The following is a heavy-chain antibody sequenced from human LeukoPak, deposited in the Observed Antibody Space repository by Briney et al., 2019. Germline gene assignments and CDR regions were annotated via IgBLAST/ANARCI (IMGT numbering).Heavy chain of an antibody. V-gene: IGHV4-61*02. CDR3: ARGRDGYNFLNRGEYYYFDY. J-gene: IGHJ4*02. CDR2: FYTSGST. D-gene: IGHD5-24*01. Sequence: SETLSLTCTVSGGSISSGSYYWSWIRQPAGKGLEWIGRFYTSGSTNYNPSLKSRVTISVDTSKNQFSLKLNSVTAADTAVYYCARGRDGYNFLNRGEYYYFDYWGQGTLVTVSS. CDR1: GGSISSGSYY.